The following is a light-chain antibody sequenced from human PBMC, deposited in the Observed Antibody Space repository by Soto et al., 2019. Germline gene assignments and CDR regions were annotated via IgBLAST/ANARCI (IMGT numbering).Light chain of an antibody. CDR2: EVS. Sequence: QSALTQPPSASGSPGQSVTISCTGTSSDVGGYNYVSWYQQYPGKAPKLMISEVSKRPSGVPDRFSGSKSGNTASLTVSGRQAEDEADYYCSSYAGSNNFVFGTGTKLTVL. J-gene: IGLJ1*01. CDR1: SSDVGGYNY. V-gene: IGLV2-8*01. CDR3: SSYAGSNNFV.